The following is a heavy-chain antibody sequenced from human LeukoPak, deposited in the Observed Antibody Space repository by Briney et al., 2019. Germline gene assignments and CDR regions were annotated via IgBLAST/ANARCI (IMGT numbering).Heavy chain of an antibody. Sequence: GGSLRLSCAASGFTFDDYAMHWVRQAPGKGLEWVSGISWNSGSIGYADSVKGRFTISRDNAKNSLYLQMNSLRAEGMALYYCAKGSITGTTGFDYWGQGTLVTVSS. CDR1: GFTFDDYA. CDR2: ISWNSGSI. CDR3: AKGSITGTTGFDY. D-gene: IGHD1-7*01. J-gene: IGHJ4*02. V-gene: IGHV3-9*03.